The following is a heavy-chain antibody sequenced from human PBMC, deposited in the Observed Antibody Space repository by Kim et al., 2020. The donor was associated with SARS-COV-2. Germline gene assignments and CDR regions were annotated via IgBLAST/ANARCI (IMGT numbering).Heavy chain of an antibody. J-gene: IGHJ4*02. CDR2: ISDSGVRT. Sequence: ISDSGVRTHYADSVKGRFTISRDNSKSTLFLQINSLRAEDTAVYYCEASDYWGQGSLVTVSS. CDR3: EASDY. V-gene: IGHV3-23*01.